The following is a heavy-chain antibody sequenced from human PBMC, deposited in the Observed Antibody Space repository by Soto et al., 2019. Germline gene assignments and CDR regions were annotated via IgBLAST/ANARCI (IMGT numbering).Heavy chain of an antibody. V-gene: IGHV4-34*01. CDR3: ARGPALSYMVRGLVGYFQH. Sequence: QVQLQQWGAGLLKPSETLSLTCAVYGGSFSGYYWSWIRQPPGKGLEWIGEIHHSGSTNYNPSLNSRVTISVDPSKHQFPLQLSSVTAADTAVYYCARGPALSYMVRGLVGYFQHWGQGTLVTVFS. CDR1: GGSFSGYY. J-gene: IGHJ1*01. D-gene: IGHD3-10*01. CDR2: IHHSGST.